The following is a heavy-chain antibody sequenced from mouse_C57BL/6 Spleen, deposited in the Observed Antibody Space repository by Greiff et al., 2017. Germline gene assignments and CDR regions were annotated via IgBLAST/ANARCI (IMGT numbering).Heavy chain of an antibody. CDR3: ARGGDVCEGGGCAC. Sequence: EVKVVESGEGLVKPGGSLKLSCAASGFTFSSYAMSWVRQTPEKRLEWVAYISSGGDYIYYADTVKGRFTISRDNARNTLYLQMSSLKSEDTAMYYGARGGDVCEGGGCACGGEGSLGTVSA. J-gene: IGHJ3*01. CDR1: GFTFSSYA. CDR2: ISSGGDYI. D-gene: IGHD1-1*02. V-gene: IGHV5S21*01.